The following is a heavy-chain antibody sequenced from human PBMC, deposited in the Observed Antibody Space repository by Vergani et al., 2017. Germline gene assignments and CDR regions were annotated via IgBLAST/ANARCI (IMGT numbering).Heavy chain of an antibody. CDR2: VNPNNGDT. V-gene: IGHV1-2*02. CDR3: ARGQWLPTLSFDY. J-gene: IGHJ4*02. Sequence: QVQLVQSGAEVKKPGASVKVSCKTSGFTFTGYYIHWVRQAPGQGLEWMGWVNPNNGDTNYAQKFQGRVTMTRDTSISTAYMELSRLRSDDTAVYYCARGQWLPTLSFDYWGQGTLVTVSS. CDR1: GFTFTGYY. D-gene: IGHD6-19*01.